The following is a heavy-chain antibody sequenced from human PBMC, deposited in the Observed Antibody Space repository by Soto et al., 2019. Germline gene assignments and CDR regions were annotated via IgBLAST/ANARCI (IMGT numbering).Heavy chain of an antibody. CDR3: AKNGGVIELSWFDP. CDR2: ISGSGGST. V-gene: IGHV3-23*01. Sequence: EVQLLESGGGLVQPGGSLRLSCAASGFTFSTYAMTWVRQAPGKGLEWVSAISGSGGSTYYADSVKGRFTVSRDNSKNTLYLQMNSLRAEDTAVYYCAKNGGVIELSWFDPWGQGTLVTVSS. CDR1: GFTFSTYA. D-gene: IGHD3-3*01. J-gene: IGHJ5*02.